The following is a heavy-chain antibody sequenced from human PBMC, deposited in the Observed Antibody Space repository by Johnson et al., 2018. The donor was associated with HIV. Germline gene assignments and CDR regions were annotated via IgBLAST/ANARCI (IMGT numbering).Heavy chain of an antibody. Sequence: QVQLVESGGDVVQPGGSLRLSCAASGFTISDYGMHWVRQAPGKGLEWVAFIRFDGRNKYYTESVKGRFIISRDTSKNTLLLRMNSLTAEDTAVYYCTRTQLQCLEWLSQGVAFDIWGQGTKVAVSS. CDR1: GFTISDYG. D-gene: IGHD3-3*01. CDR3: TRTQLQCLEWLSQGVAFDI. V-gene: IGHV3-30*02. CDR2: IRFDGRNK. J-gene: IGHJ3*02.